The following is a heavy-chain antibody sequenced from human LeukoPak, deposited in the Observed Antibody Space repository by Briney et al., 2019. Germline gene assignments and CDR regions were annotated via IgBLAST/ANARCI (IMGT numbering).Heavy chain of an antibody. D-gene: IGHD3-22*01. J-gene: IGHJ4*02. CDR1: GDSTSGNSFN. V-gene: IGHV4-39*01. CDR2: VSYSGSA. CDR3: TRQMYYYDASGYLNDN. Sequence: PPYTLSLTCRVSGDSTSGNSFNWVSIRQAPGKGMEWAASVSYSGSAFYNPSLGRRVAFSVDTAKYQFSLSLSSVTAADACVYYCTRQMYYYDASGYLNDNWGQGILVNVSS.